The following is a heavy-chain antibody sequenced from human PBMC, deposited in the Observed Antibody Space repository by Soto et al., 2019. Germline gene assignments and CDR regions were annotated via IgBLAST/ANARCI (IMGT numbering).Heavy chain of an antibody. J-gene: IGHJ4*02. CDR1: GFSLSTCGMC. Sequence: GACPTVVKPPQTPTLTCPFSGFSLSTCGMCGGWVRQPPGEALGWLARIDWDDDKYYSTSLKTRLTISKDTSKNQVVLTMTNMDPVDTATYYCARSTYYYDSSGYGFYYFDYWGQGTLVTVSS. V-gene: IGHV2-70*11. CDR2: IDWDDDK. D-gene: IGHD3-22*01. CDR3: ARSTYYYDSSGYGFYYFDY.